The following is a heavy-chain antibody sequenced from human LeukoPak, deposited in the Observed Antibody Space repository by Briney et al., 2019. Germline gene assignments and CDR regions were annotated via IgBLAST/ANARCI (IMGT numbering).Heavy chain of an antibody. V-gene: IGHV4-61*05. CDR1: GGSIRSSSYY. CDR2: IYYSGST. CDR3: ARRVAFRPNWFDP. Sequence: SETLSLTCTVSGGSIRSSSYYWGWIRQPPGKGLEWIGYIYYSGSTNYNPSLKSRVTISVDTSKNQFSLKLSSVTAADTAVYYCARRVAFRPNWFDPWGQGTLVTVSS. J-gene: IGHJ5*02.